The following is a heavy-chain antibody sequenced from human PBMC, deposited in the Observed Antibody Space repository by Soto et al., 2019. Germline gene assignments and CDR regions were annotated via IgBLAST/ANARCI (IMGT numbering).Heavy chain of an antibody. CDR3: SRVGCSNSKCYTRGMDV. J-gene: IGHJ6*02. CDR2: IYSDGTT. V-gene: IGHV4-4*07. CDR1: GGSISGYY. Sequence: QMHLQESGPGLVKPSETLSLTCTVSGGSISGYYWSWVRQPAGKGLEWVGRIYSDGTTNYSPSLNSRVTMSLDTSKDKFSLHLNSVTAADTAVYYCSRVGCSNSKCYTRGMDVWGQETTVTVSS. D-gene: IGHD2-2*01.